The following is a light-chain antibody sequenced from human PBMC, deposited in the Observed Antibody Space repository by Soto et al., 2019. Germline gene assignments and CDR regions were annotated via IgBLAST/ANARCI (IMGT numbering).Light chain of an antibody. CDR3: QQYYSTPYT. Sequence: DIVMTQSADSLAVSLGERTTINCKSSQSVLYSSNNKNYLAWYQHKPGQPPNMLIYWASTRESGVPDRFSGSASRTDFTLTISSLQAEDVAVYYCQQYYSTPYTFGQGTKLEIK. CDR2: WAS. V-gene: IGKV4-1*01. CDR1: QSVLYSSNNKNY. J-gene: IGKJ2*01.